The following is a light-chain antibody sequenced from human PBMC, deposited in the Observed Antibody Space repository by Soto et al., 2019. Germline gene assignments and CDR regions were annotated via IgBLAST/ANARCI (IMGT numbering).Light chain of an antibody. CDR2: DAS. J-gene: IGKJ5*01. V-gene: IGKV3-11*01. CDR1: QSVSSY. Sequence: EFVFTQSPATLSLSPGERATLSCRASQSVSSYLAWYQQKPGQAPRLLIYDASNRATGIPARFSGSGSGTDFTLTISSLEPEDFAVYYCQQRSNWITFGQGTRLEIK. CDR3: QQRSNWIT.